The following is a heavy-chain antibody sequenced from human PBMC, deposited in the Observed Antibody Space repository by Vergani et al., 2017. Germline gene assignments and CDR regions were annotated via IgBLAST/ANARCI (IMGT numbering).Heavy chain of an antibody. CDR2: IDPSDSYT. V-gene: IGHV5-10-1*03. J-gene: IGHJ6*02. D-gene: IGHD3-22*01. CDR1: GYSFTSYW. Sequence: EVQLVQSGAEVKKPGESLRISCKGSGYSFTSYWISWVRQMPGKGLEWMGRIDPSDSYTNYSPSFQDHVTISADKSISTAYLQWSSLKASDTAMYYCARRSLYYYDSSGYYPYGMDVWGQGTTVTVSS. CDR3: ARRSLYYYDSSGYYPYGMDV.